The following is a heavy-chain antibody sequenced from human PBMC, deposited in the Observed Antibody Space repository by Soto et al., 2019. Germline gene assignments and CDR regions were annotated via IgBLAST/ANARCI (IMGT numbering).Heavy chain of an antibody. CDR2: ISTDNTHR. Sequence: ASVKVSCKASGYNFLTYGISWLRQAPGRGLEWMGWISTDNTHRNYAQNFQERVTMTTDTSTNTAYMGLRSLRSDDTAIYYCARDRPGISVIRAVKTYNYFDPWGQGTLVTVSS. V-gene: IGHV1-18*01. CDR1: GYNFLTYG. D-gene: IGHD3-10*01. J-gene: IGHJ5*02. CDR3: ARDRPGISVIRAVKTYNYFDP.